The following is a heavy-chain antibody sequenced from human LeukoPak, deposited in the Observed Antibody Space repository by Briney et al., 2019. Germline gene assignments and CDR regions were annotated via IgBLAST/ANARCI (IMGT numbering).Heavy chain of an antibody. CDR2: ISWNSGSI. Sequence: PGGSLRLSCAASGFTFDDYAMHWVRQAPGKGLEWVSGISWNSGSIGYADSVKGRFTISRDNAKNSLYLQMNSLRAEDTALYYCARALPTEGATRRPPIDYWGQGTLVTVSS. CDR3: ARALPTEGATRRPPIDY. CDR1: GFTFDDYA. V-gene: IGHV3-9*01. D-gene: IGHD1-26*01. J-gene: IGHJ4*02.